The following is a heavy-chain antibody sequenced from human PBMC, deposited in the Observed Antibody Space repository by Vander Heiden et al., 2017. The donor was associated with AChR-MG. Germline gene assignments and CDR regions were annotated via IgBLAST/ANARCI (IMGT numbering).Heavy chain of an antibody. CDR1: GFTFSYYA. D-gene: IGHD6-19*01. CDR3: AKRGAVAGTGLDY. V-gene: IGHV3-23*05. Sequence: EVQLLESGGGFVQPGGSLRLSCAAPGFTFSYYAMGWVRQAPGKGLEWVSSIPSSGSTIYYADSVKGRFTISRDNSKNTLYLQMNSLRAEDTAVYYCAKRGAVAGTGLDYWGQGTLVTVSS. CDR2: IPSSGSTI. J-gene: IGHJ4*02.